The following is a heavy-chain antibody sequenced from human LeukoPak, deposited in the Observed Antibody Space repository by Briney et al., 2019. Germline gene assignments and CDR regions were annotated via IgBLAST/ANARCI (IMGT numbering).Heavy chain of an antibody. CDR2: ISSSSSYI. J-gene: IGHJ4*02. D-gene: IGHD5-18*01. Sequence: GGSLRLSCAASGFTFSSYSMNWVRQAPGKGLEWVSSISSSSSYIYYADSVKGRFTISRDNAKNSLYLQMNSLRAEDTAVYYCARSTAMETRGDYWGQGTLVTVSS. CDR1: GFTFSSYS. V-gene: IGHV3-21*01. CDR3: ARSTAMETRGDY.